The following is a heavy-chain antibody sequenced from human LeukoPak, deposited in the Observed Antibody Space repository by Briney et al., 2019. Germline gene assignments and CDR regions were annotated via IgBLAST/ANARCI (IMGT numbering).Heavy chain of an antibody. Sequence: GGSLRLSCAASGFTFSSYSMNWVRQAPGKGLEWVSSISSSSSYIYYADSVKGRFTISRDNAKNSLYLQMNSLRAEDTAVYYCASTYCSSTSCYYYWGQGTLVTVSS. D-gene: IGHD2-2*01. V-gene: IGHV3-21*01. J-gene: IGHJ4*02. CDR3: ASTYCSSTSCYYY. CDR1: GFTFSSYS. CDR2: ISSSSSYI.